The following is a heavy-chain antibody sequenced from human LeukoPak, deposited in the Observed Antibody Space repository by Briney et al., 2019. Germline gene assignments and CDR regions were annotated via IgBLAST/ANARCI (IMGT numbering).Heavy chain of an antibody. D-gene: IGHD3-3*01. CDR2: IYTSGST. Sequence: PSETLSLTCTVSGGSISSYYWSWIRQPPGKGLEWIGRIYTSGSTNYNPSLKSRVTMSVDTSKNQFSLKLSSVTAADTAVYYCARDRQGYYDFWSGYPYYYYYMDVWGKGTTVTVSS. V-gene: IGHV4-4*07. J-gene: IGHJ6*03. CDR3: ARDRQGYYDFWSGYPYYYYYMDV. CDR1: GGSISSYY.